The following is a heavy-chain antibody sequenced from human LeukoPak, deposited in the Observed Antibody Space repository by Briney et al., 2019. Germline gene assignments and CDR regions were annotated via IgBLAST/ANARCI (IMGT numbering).Heavy chain of an antibody. Sequence: GGSLRLSCAASGFSFSSFEMNWVRLTPGKGLEWLSYINSDGNTIYYADSVRGRFTISRDNAKNSLFLQMNGLRAEDTAVYYCARDGRPGDAIPTHDHRGQGTVVTGSS. V-gene: IGHV3-48*03. D-gene: IGHD2-8*01. CDR2: INSDGNTI. J-gene: IGHJ4*02. CDR1: GFSFSSFE. CDR3: ARDGRPGDAIPTHDH.